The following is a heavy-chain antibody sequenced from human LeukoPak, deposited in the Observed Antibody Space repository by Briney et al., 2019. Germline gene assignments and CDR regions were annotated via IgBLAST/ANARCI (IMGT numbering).Heavy chain of an antibody. CDR1: GYTFTSYD. D-gene: IGHD3-3*01. V-gene: IGHV1-8*01. CDR3: ARARNAVTIFGVVTVRGGMDV. Sequence: GASVKVSCKASGYTFTSYDINWVRQATGQGLEWMGWMNPNSGNTGYAQKFQGRVTMTRNTSISTAYMELSSLRSEDTAVYYCARARNAVTIFGVVTVRGGMDVWGQGTTVTVSS. CDR2: MNPNSGNT. J-gene: IGHJ6*02.